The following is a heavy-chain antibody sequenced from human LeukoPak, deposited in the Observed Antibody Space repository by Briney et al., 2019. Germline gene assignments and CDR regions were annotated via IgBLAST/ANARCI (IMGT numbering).Heavy chain of an antibody. CDR3: AHLYPAMVASTRSWFDP. CDR1: GGSFSGYY. D-gene: IGHD5-18*01. CDR2: INHSGST. J-gene: IGHJ5*02. Sequence: KPSETLSLTCAVYGGSFSGYYWSWIRQPPGKGLEWIGEINHSGSTNYNPSLKSRVTISVDTSKNQFSLKLSSVTAADTAVYYYAHLYPAMVASTRSWFDPRGQGTLVTVSS. V-gene: IGHV4-34*01.